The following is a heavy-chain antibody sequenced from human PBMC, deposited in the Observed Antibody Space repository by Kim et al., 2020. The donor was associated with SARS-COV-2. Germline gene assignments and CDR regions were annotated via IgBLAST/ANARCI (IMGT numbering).Heavy chain of an antibody. CDR3: ARGGGLYLHTYYFDY. CDR1: GGSISTYF. V-gene: IGHV4-4*07. CDR2: IYTSGNT. D-gene: IGHD3-16*01. Sequence: SETLSLTCSVSGGSISTYFWSWIRQPAGKGLEWIGRIYTSGNTNYNPSLNSRVTMSLDTSTNQFSLRLSSVTAADTAVYYCARGGGLYLHTYYFDYWGQG. J-gene: IGHJ4*02.